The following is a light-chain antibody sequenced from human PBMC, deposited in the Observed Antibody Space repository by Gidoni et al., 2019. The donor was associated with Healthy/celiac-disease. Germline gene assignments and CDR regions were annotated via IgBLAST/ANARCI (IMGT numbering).Light chain of an antibody. J-gene: IGKJ4*01. CDR2: DAS. Sequence: DIQMTQSPSSLSASVGDRVTITCKASQDISNYLNWYQQKPGKAPKLLIYDASNLETGVPSRFSGSGSGTDFTFTIISLQPEDIATYYCQQYDNLPLTFXGXTKVEIK. CDR1: QDISNY. CDR3: QQYDNLPLT. V-gene: IGKV1-33*01.